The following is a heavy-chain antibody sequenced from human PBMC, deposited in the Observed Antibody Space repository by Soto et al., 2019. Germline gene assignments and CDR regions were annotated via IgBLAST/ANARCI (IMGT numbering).Heavy chain of an antibody. CDR2: INTYKGNT. D-gene: IGHD3-10*01. Sequence: QVQLMQSGAEVKKPGASVKVSCKASGYTFTTCGISWVRQAPGQGLEWMGWINTYKGNTNYAQKFQGRVTMTTDTSTSTAYMGLRSLRSDDTAVYYCVRDLDGSGSYYTDYWGQGTLVTVSS. V-gene: IGHV1-18*01. CDR3: VRDLDGSGSYYTDY. CDR1: GYTFTTCG. J-gene: IGHJ4*02.